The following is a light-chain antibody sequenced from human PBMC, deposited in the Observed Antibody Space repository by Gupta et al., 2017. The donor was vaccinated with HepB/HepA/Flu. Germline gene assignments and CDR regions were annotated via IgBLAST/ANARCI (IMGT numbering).Light chain of an antibody. CDR1: QNIHKN. CDR2: DAS. V-gene: IGKV1-39*01. Sequence: DIKMTQSPSSRSASLGGGVTMTCRASQNIHKNLNWYQQKPGKAPSLLIYDASVLQGWVPSRFSGSGSGTEFTLTISSLQAADFSTYYCQQSYSDLPLIFGGGTKVEIK. J-gene: IGKJ4*01. CDR3: QQSYSDLPLI.